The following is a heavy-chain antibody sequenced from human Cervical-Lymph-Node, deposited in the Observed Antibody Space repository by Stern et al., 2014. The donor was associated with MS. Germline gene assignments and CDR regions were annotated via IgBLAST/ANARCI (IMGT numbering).Heavy chain of an antibody. D-gene: IGHD6-19*01. CDR3: ARVPSGWQTGFDY. V-gene: IGHV3-33*01. CDR1: GFDFRIYG. J-gene: IGHJ4*02. Sequence: QLVQSGGGVVQPERSLRLSCAASGFDFRIYGMQWVRQTPGKGLEWVAVIWFDGSNKNYADSVKGRFTISRDNSKNTLYLQMNSLRAADTAVYYCARVPSGWQTGFDYWGQGTLVTVSS. CDR2: IWFDGSNK.